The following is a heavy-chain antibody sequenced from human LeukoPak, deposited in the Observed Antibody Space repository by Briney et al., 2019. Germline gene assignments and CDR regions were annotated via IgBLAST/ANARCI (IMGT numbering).Heavy chain of an antibody. CDR2: IHKDGSST. CDR3: EREAYGSGKYYSDY. J-gene: IGHJ4*02. V-gene: IGHV3-74*01. Sequence: GGSLRLSCAASGFTFSSKRMQWVRQAPGKGLVWVSRIHKDGSSTIYADSVKGRFTISRDNAKNTLYLQMNSLRAEDTAMYFCEREAYGSGKYYSDYWGQGTLVTVSS. CDR1: GFTFSSKR. D-gene: IGHD3-10*01.